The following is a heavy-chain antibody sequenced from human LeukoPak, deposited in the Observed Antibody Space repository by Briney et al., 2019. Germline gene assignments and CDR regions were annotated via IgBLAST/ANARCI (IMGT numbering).Heavy chain of an antibody. Sequence: GASVKVSCKASGYTFTGYYMHWVRQAPGQGLEWMGWINPNSGGTNYAQKFQGRVTMTRDTSISTACMELSRLRSDDTAVYYCARDGMVTYYYYMDVWGKGTTVTVSS. CDR2: INPNSGGT. CDR1: GYTFTGYY. J-gene: IGHJ6*03. V-gene: IGHV1-2*02. CDR3: ARDGMVTYYYYMDV. D-gene: IGHD2-8*01.